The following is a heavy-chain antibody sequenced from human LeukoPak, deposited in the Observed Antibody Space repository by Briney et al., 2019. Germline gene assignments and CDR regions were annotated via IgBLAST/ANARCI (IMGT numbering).Heavy chain of an antibody. CDR3: ARVGYSGYDSHYYYVMDV. CDR2: IYYSGST. Sequence: SETLSLTCTVSGGSIRSGDYYWSWIRQPPGKGLEWIGYIYYSGSTYYNPSLKSRVTISVDTSKNQFSLKLSSVTAADTAVYYCARVGYSGYDSHYYYVMDVWGKGTTVTVSS. CDR1: GGSIRSGDYY. J-gene: IGHJ6*04. D-gene: IGHD5-12*01. V-gene: IGHV4-30-4*01.